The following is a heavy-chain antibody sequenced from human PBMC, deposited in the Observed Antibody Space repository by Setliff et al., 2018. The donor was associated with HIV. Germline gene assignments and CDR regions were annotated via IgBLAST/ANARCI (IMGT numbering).Heavy chain of an antibody. V-gene: IGHV4-38-2*02. Sequence: PSETLSLTCIVSGYSISSGYYWGWIRQPPGKGLEWIGTIYHSGSTNYNPSLKSRVTISVDTSKNQFSLKLSSVTAADTAVYYCARRSGFALDYWGQGTLVTVSS. CDR2: IYHSGST. CDR1: GYSISSGYY. CDR3: ARRSGFALDY. J-gene: IGHJ4*02. D-gene: IGHD5-12*01.